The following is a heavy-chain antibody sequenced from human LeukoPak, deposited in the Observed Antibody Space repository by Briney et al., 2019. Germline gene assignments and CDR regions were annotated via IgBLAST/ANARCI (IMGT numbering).Heavy chain of an antibody. CDR2: ISGSGGST. CDR1: GFTFSSYA. CDR3: AKGTDFGVVTTFDY. V-gene: IGHV3-23*01. Sequence: PGGSLRLSCAASGFTFSSYAMSWVRQPPGKGLEWVSAISGSGGSTHYADSVKGRFTISRDNSKNTLYPQMNSLRAEDTAVYYCAKGTDFGVVTTFDYWGQGTLVTVSS. J-gene: IGHJ4*02. D-gene: IGHD3-3*01.